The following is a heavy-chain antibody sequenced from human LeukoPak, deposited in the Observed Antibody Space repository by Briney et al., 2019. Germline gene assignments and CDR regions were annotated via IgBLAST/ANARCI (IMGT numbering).Heavy chain of an antibody. J-gene: IGHJ4*02. Sequence: PGGSLRLSCAASGFTFSSYSMNWVRQAPGKGLEWVSSISSSSYIYYADSVKGRFTISRDNSKNTLYLQMNSLRAEDTAVYYCATITMVRGVIITGYYFDYWGQGTLVTVST. V-gene: IGHV3-21*04. CDR3: ATITMVRGVIITGYYFDY. CDR1: GFTFSSYS. CDR2: ISSSSYI. D-gene: IGHD3-10*01.